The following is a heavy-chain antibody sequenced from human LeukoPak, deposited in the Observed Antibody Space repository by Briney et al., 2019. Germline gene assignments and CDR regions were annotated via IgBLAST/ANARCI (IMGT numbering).Heavy chain of an antibody. D-gene: IGHD6-6*01. CDR2: INSNSGGT. Sequence: ASVKVSCKASGYTFTGYYMHWVRQAPGQGPEWMGWINSNSGGTNYAQKFQGRVTMTRDTSISTAYMELSRLRSDDTAVYYCARDWVEGRLGGYFDYWGQGTLVTVSS. V-gene: IGHV1-2*02. J-gene: IGHJ4*02. CDR1: GYTFTGYY. CDR3: ARDWVEGRLGGYFDY.